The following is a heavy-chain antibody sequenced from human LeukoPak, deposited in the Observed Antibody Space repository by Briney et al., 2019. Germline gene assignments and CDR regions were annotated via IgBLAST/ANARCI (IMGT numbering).Heavy chain of an antibody. D-gene: IGHD4-17*01. V-gene: IGHV4-30-2*02. CDR3: ARAKRGDYPHAFDI. CDR1: GGSISSGGYS. CDR2: IYHSGST. J-gene: IGHJ3*02. Sequence: SETLSLTCAVSGGSISSGGYSWSWIRQPPGKGLEWIGYIYHSGSTYYNPSLKSRVTISVDTSKNQFSLKLSSVTAADTAVYYCARAKRGDYPHAFDIWGQGTMVTVSS.